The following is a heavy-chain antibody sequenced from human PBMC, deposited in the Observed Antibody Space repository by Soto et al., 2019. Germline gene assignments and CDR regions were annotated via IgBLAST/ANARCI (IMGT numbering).Heavy chain of an antibody. D-gene: IGHD3-22*01. CDR2: IKKDGSDK. V-gene: IGHV3-7*05. CDR3: ARDSGTGGYYKLDD. CDR1: GFTFSRNG. J-gene: IGHJ4*02. Sequence: GGSLRLSCAASGFTFSRNGMSWVRQAPGKGLEWVANIKKDGSDKYYVDSVRGRFTISRDNAQNSLYLLMNSLRAEDTAVYYCARDSGTGGYYKLDDWGQGTLVTVSS.